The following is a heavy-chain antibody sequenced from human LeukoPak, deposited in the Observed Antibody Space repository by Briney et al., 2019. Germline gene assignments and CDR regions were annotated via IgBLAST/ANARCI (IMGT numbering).Heavy chain of an antibody. D-gene: IGHD3-22*01. J-gene: IGHJ4*02. V-gene: IGHV4-39*01. CDR3: ARHFSPPDSSGYFDY. CDR2: IYYSRST. Sequence: PSETLSLTCTVSGGSISSSSYYWGWIRQPPGKGLEWIGSIYYSRSTYYNPSLKSRVTISVDTSKNQFSLKLSSVTAADTAVYYCARHFSPPDSSGYFDYWGQGTLVTVSS. CDR1: GGSISSSSYY.